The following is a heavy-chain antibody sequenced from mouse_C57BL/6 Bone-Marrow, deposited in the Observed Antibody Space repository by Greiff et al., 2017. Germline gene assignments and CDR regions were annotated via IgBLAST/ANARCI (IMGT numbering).Heavy chain of an antibody. J-gene: IGHJ4*01. CDR3: ARYDDYFYYYAIDY. CDR2: ISDGGSYT. V-gene: IGHV5-4*03. D-gene: IGHD2-3*01. CDR1: GFTFSSYA. Sequence: EVKLMESGGGLVKPGGSLKLSCAASGFTFSSYAMSWVRQTPEKRLEWVATISDGGSYTYYPDNVKGRFTISRDNSKHNLYLQMSHLKSEDTAMYYCARYDDYFYYYAIDYWGQGTSVTVSS.